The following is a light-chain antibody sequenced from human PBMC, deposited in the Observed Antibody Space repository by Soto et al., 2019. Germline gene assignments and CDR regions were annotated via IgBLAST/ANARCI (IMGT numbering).Light chain of an antibody. CDR3: QTWGTGPAV. CDR1: SGHSSYA. V-gene: IGLV4-69*01. Sequence: QLVLTQSPSATASLGASAKLTCTLSSGHSSYAIAWHQQQPEKGPRYLMKLNSDGSHSKGDGIPDRFSGSSSGAERYLTISSLQSVDEADYYCQTWGTGPAVFGGGTQLTVL. CDR2: LNSDGSH. J-gene: IGLJ7*01.